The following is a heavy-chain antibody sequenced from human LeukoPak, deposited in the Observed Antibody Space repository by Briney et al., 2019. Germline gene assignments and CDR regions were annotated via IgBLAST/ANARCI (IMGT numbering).Heavy chain of an antibody. Sequence: SETLSLTCSAGGSFINSCFCSLRRQPPGKGLEWIGYIHYSGSTDSNPSLMGRVTISLDTSKSQFSLELRSVTAADTAVYYCVRDQSEFDSWGQGTVVTVSS. CDR1: GSFINSCF. V-gene: IGHV4-59*01. J-gene: IGHJ4*02. CDR3: VRDQSEFDS. CDR2: IHYSGST.